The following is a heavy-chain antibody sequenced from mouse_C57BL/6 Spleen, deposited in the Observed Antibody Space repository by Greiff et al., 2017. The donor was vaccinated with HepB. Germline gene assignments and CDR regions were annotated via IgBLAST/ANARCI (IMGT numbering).Heavy chain of an antibody. J-gene: IGHJ1*03. Sequence: VQGVESGAELVKPGASVKISCKASGYAFSSYWMNWVKQRPGKGLEWIGQIYPGDGDTNYNGKFKGKATLTADKSSSTAYMQLSSLTSEDSAVYFCARDYGSSYGGYFDVWGTGTTVTVSS. CDR2: IYPGDGDT. CDR1: GYAFSSYW. CDR3: ARDYGSSYGGYFDV. V-gene: IGHV1-80*01. D-gene: IGHD1-1*01.